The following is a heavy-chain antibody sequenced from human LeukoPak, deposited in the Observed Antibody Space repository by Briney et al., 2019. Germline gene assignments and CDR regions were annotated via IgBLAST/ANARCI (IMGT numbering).Heavy chain of an antibody. CDR1: GFTFSSYA. Sequence: GGSLRLSCAASGFTFSSYAMSWVRQAPGKGLEWVSAISGSGGSTYYADSVKGRFTISRDNSKNTLYLQMNSLRAEDAAVYYCAKGSNYYYYYGIDVWGQGTTVTVSS. V-gene: IGHV3-23*01. CDR2: ISGSGGST. J-gene: IGHJ6*02. CDR3: AKGSNYYYYYGIDV. D-gene: IGHD1-26*01.